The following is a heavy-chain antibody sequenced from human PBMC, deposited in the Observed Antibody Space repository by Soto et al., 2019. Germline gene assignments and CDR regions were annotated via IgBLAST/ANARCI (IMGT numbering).Heavy chain of an antibody. CDR3: ARDPLVGAPDYLDY. CDR2: LFSSGST. D-gene: IGHD1-26*01. J-gene: IGHJ4*02. Sequence: GGSLRLSCAVSGFDVSSNYMSWVRRAPGKGLEWVSVLFSSGSTYYPDSVKGRFTISRDNSKNTLYLQMNSLRAEDTAVYYCARDPLVGAPDYLDYWGQGTLVTVSS. V-gene: IGHV3-66*01. CDR1: GFDVSSNY.